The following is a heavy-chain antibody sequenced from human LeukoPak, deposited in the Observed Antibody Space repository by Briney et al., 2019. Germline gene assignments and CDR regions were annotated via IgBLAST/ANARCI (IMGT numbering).Heavy chain of an antibody. CDR3: VRDRGWYHFDL. D-gene: IGHD3-10*01. CDR1: GFTFSSYW. Sequence: TGGSLRLSCAASGFTFSSYWMTWIRQAPGKGLEWVAHIKEDATESRSADSVKGRFTISIDNTKNSLFLQLNSLRAEDTAVYYCVRDRGWYHFDLWGQGTLVTVSS. CDR2: IKEDATES. J-gene: IGHJ4*02. V-gene: IGHV3-7*01.